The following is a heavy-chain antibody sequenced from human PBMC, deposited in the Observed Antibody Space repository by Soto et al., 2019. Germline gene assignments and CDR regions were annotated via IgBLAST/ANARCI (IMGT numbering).Heavy chain of an antibody. D-gene: IGHD2-21*01. CDR2: INAGNGNT. Sequence: GASVKVSCKASGYTFTIYAMHWVRQAPGQRLEWMGWINAGNGNTKYSQKFQGRVTITRDTSASTAYMELSSLRSEDTAVYYCARMGVMAYDAFDIWGQGTMVTVSS. CDR3: ARMGVMAYDAFDI. CDR1: GYTFTIYA. V-gene: IGHV1-3*01. J-gene: IGHJ3*02.